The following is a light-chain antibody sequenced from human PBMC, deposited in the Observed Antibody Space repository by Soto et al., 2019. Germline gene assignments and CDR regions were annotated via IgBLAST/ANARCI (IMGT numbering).Light chain of an antibody. CDR1: SSNIGSNT. CDR2: SNH. V-gene: IGLV1-44*01. J-gene: IGLJ1*01. Sequence: QAVRTQPPSASGTPGQRVTISCSGSSSNIGSNTVNWYQQLPGAAPKLLMYSNHQRPSGVPDRFSGSKSGTSASLAINGLQSEDESDYYCATCDDLLNAPSVLGTGPK. CDR3: ATCDDLLNAPSV.